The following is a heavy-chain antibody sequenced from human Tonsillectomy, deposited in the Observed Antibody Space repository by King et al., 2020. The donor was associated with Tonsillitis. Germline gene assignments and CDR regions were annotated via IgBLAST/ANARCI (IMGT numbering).Heavy chain of an antibody. J-gene: IGHJ4*02. Sequence: VQLVESGGGLVKPGESLRLSCVVSGFTFTNAWMSWVRQPPGKGLEWIDRIKSTTDGGTDYAAPVKDRFTISRDDSKNTMYLQMDSLKAEDAGVYYCTSRCGGSPNCYEAYFYYWGQGTLVTVST. V-gene: IGHV3-15*01. CDR3: TSRCGGSPNCYEAYFYY. CDR1: GFTFTNAW. D-gene: IGHD2-2*01. CDR2: IKSTTDGGT.